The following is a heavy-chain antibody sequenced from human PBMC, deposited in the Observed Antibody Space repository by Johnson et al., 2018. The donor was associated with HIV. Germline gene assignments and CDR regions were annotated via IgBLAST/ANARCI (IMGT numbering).Heavy chain of an antibody. CDR1: EFTFSRFA. J-gene: IGHJ3*02. Sequence: MQLVESGGGVVRPGRSLRLSCAACEFTFSRFAMHWVRQAPGKGLEWVSRINSDGSSTSYADSVKGRITISRDNAKNTLYLQMNSLRVEDTALYYCAKGGLWFGESMDAFDIWGQGTMVTVSS. CDR3: AKGGLWFGESMDAFDI. CDR2: INSDGSST. D-gene: IGHD3-10*01. V-gene: IGHV3-74*02.